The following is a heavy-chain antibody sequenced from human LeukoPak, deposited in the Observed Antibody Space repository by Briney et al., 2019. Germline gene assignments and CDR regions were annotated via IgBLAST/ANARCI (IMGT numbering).Heavy chain of an antibody. CDR3: ARAARGIPLFNILTGYTN. CDR2: IYYSGST. J-gene: IGHJ4*02. Sequence: SETLSLTCTVSGGSISSYYWSWIRQPPGKGLEWIGYIYYSGSTYYNPSLKSRVTISVDTSKNQFSLKLSSVTAADTAVYYCARAARGIPLFNILTGYTNWGQGTLVTVSS. CDR1: GGSISSYY. V-gene: IGHV4-59*12. D-gene: IGHD3-9*01.